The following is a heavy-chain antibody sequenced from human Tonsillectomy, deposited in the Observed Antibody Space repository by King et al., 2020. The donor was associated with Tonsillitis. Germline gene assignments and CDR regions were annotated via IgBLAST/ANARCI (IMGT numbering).Heavy chain of an antibody. D-gene: IGHD1-1*01. CDR3: ARGVGGLERYYYYGMDV. V-gene: IGHV3-30*04. Sequence: VQLVESGGGVVQPGRSLRLSCAASGFTFSSYAMHWVRQAPGKGLEWVAVISYDGSNKYYADSVKGRFTISRDNSKNTLYLQMNSLRAEDTAVYYCARGVGGLERYYYYGMDVWGQGTTVTVSS. CDR2: ISYDGSNK. CDR1: GFTFSSYA. J-gene: IGHJ6*02.